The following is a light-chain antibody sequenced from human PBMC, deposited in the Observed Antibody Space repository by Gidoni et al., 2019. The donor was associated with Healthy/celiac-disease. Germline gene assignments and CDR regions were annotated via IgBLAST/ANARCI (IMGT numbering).Light chain of an antibody. J-gene: IGKJ1*01. CDR1: QSIRSW. Sequence: DIQMTQSPSTLSASVGDRVTITCRASQSIRSWLAWYQQKPGKAPKLLIYKASSLESGVPSRFSGSGSGTEFTLTISSLQPDDFATYYCQQYNTYRWTFGQXTKVEIK. V-gene: IGKV1-5*03. CDR3: QQYNTYRWT. CDR2: KAS.